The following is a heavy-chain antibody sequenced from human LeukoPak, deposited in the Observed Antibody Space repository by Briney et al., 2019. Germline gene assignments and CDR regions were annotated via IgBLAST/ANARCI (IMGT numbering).Heavy chain of an antibody. CDR2: TNHSVGT. J-gene: IGHJ4*02. Sequence: SETLSLTCSVYSGSFSGYYWSWIRQPPGKGLEWIGETNHSVGTNYNPSLKSRVTMSLDTSKNQFSLKLRSVTAADTAVYYCARVTGYMIEDYFDYWGQGTLVTVSS. V-gene: IGHV4-34*01. D-gene: IGHD3-22*01. CDR1: SGSFSGYY. CDR3: ARVTGYMIEDYFDY.